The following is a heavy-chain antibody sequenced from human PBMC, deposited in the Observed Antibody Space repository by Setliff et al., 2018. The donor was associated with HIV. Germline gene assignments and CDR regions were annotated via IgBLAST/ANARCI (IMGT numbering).Heavy chain of an antibody. V-gene: IGHV3-74*01. CDR1: GFTFSSYW. J-gene: IGHJ4*02. Sequence: GESLKISCAASGFTFSSYWMHWVRQAPGKGLVWVSRISAAGISTKSADSVKGRFTISRDNANKTLYLQMNSLRSEATAVYYGAGGWGFGGFDFWGQGTLVTVSS. CDR3: AGGWGFGGFDF. D-gene: IGHD2-21*01. CDR2: ISAAGIST.